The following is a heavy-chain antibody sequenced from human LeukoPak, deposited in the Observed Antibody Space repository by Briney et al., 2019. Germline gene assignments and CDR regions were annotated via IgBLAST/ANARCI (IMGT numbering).Heavy chain of an antibody. CDR1: GYTFTSYD. J-gene: IGHJ4*02. CDR3: ARFSYGSGSYHYDY. CDR2: IIPILGIA. V-gene: IGHV1-69*04. Sequence: GASVKVSCKASGYTFTSYDINWVRQATGQGLEWMGRIIPILGIANYAQKFQGRVTITADKSTSTAYMELSSLRSEDTAVYYCARFSYGSGSYHYDYWGQGTLVTVSS. D-gene: IGHD3-10*01.